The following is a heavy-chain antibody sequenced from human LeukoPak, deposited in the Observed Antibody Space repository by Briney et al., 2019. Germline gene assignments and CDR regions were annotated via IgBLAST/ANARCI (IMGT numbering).Heavy chain of an antibody. CDR3: TRDQT. Sequence: GGSLRLSCVGALGSHWMGWVRQAPGKGLEWVANIKEDGSQKYYMDSVKGRFAISRDNAKSSLFLQMNNLRVEDTAVYYCTRDQTWGQGTLVTVSS. CDR2: IKEDGSQK. J-gene: IGHJ4*02. V-gene: IGHV3-7*01. CDR1: LGSHW.